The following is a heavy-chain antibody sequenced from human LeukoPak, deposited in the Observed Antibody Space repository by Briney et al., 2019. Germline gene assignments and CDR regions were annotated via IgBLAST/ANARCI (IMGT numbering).Heavy chain of an antibody. V-gene: IGHV4-34*01. D-gene: IGHD6-19*01. J-gene: IGHJ4*02. CDR2: INHSGST. CDR1: GGSFSGYY. CDR3: ASSEYSSDTPD. Sequence: SETLSLTCAVYGGSFSGYYWSWIRQPPGKGLEWIGEINHSGSTNYNPSLKSRVTISVDTSKNQFSLKLSSVTAADTAVYYCASSEYSSDTPDWGQGTLVTVSS.